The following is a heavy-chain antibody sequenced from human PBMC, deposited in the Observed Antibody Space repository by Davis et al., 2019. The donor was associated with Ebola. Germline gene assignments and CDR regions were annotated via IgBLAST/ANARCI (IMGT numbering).Heavy chain of an antibody. D-gene: IGHD5-18*01. CDR1: GGSISSGGYY. CDR2: IYYSGST. V-gene: IGHV4-31*03. Sequence: LRLSCTVSGGSISSGGYYWSWIRQHPGKGLEWIGYIYYSGSTYYNPSLKSRVTISVGTSKNQFSLKLSSVTAADTAVYYCARDSDTAGFDYWGQGTLVTVSS. J-gene: IGHJ4*02. CDR3: ARDSDTAGFDY.